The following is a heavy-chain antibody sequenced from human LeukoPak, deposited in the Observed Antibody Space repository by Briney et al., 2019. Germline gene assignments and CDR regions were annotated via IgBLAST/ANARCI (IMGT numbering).Heavy chain of an antibody. D-gene: IGHD4-17*01. V-gene: IGHV3-33*08. CDR1: GFTFRSYT. CDR3: TRPAGDYARGGFDI. CDR2: IWYDGNSK. Sequence: GGSLRLSCAASGFTFRSYTMHWVRQAPGKGLEWVAVIWYDGNSKYYADSVKGRFTISRDNSRSTLYLQMNSLRADDSAMYYCTRPAGDYARGGFDIWGQGTLVTVSS. J-gene: IGHJ3*02.